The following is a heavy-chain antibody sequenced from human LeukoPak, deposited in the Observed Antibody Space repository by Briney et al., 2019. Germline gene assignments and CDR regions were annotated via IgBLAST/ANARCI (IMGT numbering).Heavy chain of an antibody. CDR2: IYTSGST. CDR3: ARDRVAEDAFDI. V-gene: IGHV4-61*02. J-gene: IGHJ3*02. CDR1: GGSISSGSYY. Sequence: SETLSLTCTVSGGSISSGSYYWSWIRQPAGKGLEWIGRIYTSGSTNYNPSLKSRVTISVDTSNNQFSLKLSSVTAADTAVYYCARDRVAEDAFDIWGQGTMVTVSS.